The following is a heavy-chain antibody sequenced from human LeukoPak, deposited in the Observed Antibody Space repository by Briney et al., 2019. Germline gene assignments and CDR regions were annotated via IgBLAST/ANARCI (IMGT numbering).Heavy chain of an antibody. CDR2: IKQDGSEK. D-gene: IGHD5-18*01. J-gene: IGHJ6*03. Sequence: PGGSLKLSCAASGSTFSSFWMSWVRQAPGKGLEWVANIKQDGSEKYYVDSVKGRFTIFRDNAKNSVFLQMNTLRAEDTAVYYCARFGYSHGYGWGGGYYYYYMDVWGKGTTVTVSS. V-gene: IGHV3-7*01. CDR3: ARFGYSHGYGWGGGYYYYYMDV. CDR1: GSTFSSFW.